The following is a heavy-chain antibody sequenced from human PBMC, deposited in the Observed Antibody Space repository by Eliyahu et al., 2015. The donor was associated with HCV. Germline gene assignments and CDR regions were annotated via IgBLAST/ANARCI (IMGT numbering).Heavy chain of an antibody. CDR1: NDSISSSFFQ. D-gene: IGHD2-15*01. J-gene: IGHJ5*02. Sequence: QVQLQESGPGLVKPSETLSLTCRVSNDSISSSFFQWAWLRQPPGKPLEIHWQFQKSRAHHYNPSLQGRITISVDTSKNHFSLELRSVTAADTAVYFCARRRPAVASRFNWFDPWGRGTLVTVSS. V-gene: IGHV4-61*05. CDR2: QKSRAH. CDR3: ARRRPAVASRFNWFDP.